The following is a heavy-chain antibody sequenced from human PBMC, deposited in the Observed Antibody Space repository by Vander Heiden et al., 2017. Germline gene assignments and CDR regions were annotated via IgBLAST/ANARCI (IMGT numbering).Heavy chain of an antibody. CDR2: VKSKANGGTI. J-gene: IGHJ4*02. Sequence: EVQLVQSGGGLVKPGGSLRLSCVASGFTLSDAWMTWVRQAPGKGLGWVGRVKSKANGGTIDHAAPVKGRFTISRDDSKNTLYLKMNSLATEDTAVYYCTTVGSSWNFDYWGQGTLVTVSS. CDR1: GFTLSDAW. CDR3: TTVGSSWNFDY. D-gene: IGHD6-13*01. V-gene: IGHV3-15*01.